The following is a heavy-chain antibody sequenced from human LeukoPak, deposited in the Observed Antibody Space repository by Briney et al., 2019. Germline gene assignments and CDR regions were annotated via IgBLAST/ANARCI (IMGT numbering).Heavy chain of an antibody. J-gene: IGHJ6*03. Sequence: GGSLRLSCAASGFTFSSYGMHWVRQAPGKGLEWVAFIRDDGSNKYYADSVKGRFTISRDNAKNSLYLQMNSLRAEDTAVYYCARVEETLTTAAIIRKYYYYYYYMDVWGKGTTVTVSS. CDR1: GFTFSSYG. D-gene: IGHD4-11*01. CDR3: ARVEETLTTAAIIRKYYYYYYYMDV. V-gene: IGHV3-30*02. CDR2: IRDDGSNK.